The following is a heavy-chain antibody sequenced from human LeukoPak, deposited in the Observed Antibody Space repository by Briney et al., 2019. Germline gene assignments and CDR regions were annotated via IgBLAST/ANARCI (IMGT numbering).Heavy chain of an antibody. V-gene: IGHV1-69*05. CDR3: AREPIVVGPKGYFDY. D-gene: IGHD3-22*01. CDR1: RGTFSSYA. Sequence: ASVKVSCKASRGTFSSYAISWVRQAPGQGLEWMGWIIPIFGTANYAQKFQVRVTITTDESTSTAYMELSSLRSEDTAVYYCAREPIVVGPKGYFDYWGQGTLVTVSS. J-gene: IGHJ4*02. CDR2: IIPIFGTA.